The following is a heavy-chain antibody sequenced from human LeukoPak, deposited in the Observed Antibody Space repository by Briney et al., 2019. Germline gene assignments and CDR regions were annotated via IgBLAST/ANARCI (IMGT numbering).Heavy chain of an antibody. D-gene: IGHD6-6*01. J-gene: IGHJ4*02. CDR1: GFTFSSYG. V-gene: IGHV3-74*03. CDR3: ARDRYGYSSSSFDY. Sequence: GGSLRLSCAASGFTFSSYGMHWVRQPPGQGLVWVARITSDGTSTSYAESVKGRFTISRDNAKNSLYLQMNSLRAEDMALYYCARDRYGYSSSSFDYWGQGTLVTVSS. CDR2: ITSDGTST.